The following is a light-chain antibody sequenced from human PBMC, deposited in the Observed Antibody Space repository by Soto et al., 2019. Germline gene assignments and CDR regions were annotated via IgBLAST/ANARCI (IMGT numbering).Light chain of an antibody. CDR1: QSVSSN. CDR2: YAS. CDR3: QQYNNWPHT. V-gene: IGKV3-15*01. J-gene: IGKJ2*01. Sequence: EIVMTQSPATLSVSPGERATLSCRASQSVSSNLAWYQQKPGLAPRLLISYASTRATGIPARFSGSGSGIEFTLTISSLQSEDFAGYDCQQYNNWPHTFGQGTKLEIK.